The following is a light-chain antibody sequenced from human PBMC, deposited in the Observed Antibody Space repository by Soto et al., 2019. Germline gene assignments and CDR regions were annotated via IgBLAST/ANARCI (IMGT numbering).Light chain of an antibody. V-gene: IGKV1-5*03. J-gene: IGKJ1*01. Sequence: DIQMTQSPSTLSASVGDRVTITCRASQSISSWLAWYQQKPGKAPKLLIYKASSLESGVPSRFSGSGSGTEFTLTICSLQPDDFATYYCQQYNIPWTFGQGTKVEIK. CDR1: QSISSW. CDR2: KAS. CDR3: QQYNIPWT.